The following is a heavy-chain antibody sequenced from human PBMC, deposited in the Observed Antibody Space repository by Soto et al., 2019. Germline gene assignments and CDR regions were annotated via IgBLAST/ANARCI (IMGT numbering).Heavy chain of an antibody. J-gene: IGHJ4*02. Sequence: QVQLVESGGGVVQPGRSLRLSCAASGFTFSNFGMHWVRQAPGKGLEWVAAISADGSDKYFSGSVKGRFTISRDNSKNTLFLQMNSLRLEDTAVYYCGKGSDVARQELDYWGQGTLVMVSS. CDR3: GKGSDVARQELDY. CDR2: ISADGSDK. CDR1: GFTFSNFG. D-gene: IGHD3-3*01. V-gene: IGHV3-30*18.